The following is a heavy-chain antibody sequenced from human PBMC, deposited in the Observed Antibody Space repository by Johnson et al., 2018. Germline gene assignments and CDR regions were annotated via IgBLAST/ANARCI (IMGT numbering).Heavy chain of an antibody. CDR2: ISGSGSGT. D-gene: IGHD4-17*01. Sequence: VQLQESGGGLVQPGGSLRLSCAASGFTFSSCVMSWVRQAPGKGLEWVSAISGSGSGTYYADSVKGRFINSRDNSKNTLYLQMNSLRAEDTAVYYCAKVPIGDYGDHYYYGLDVWGQGTTVTVSS. V-gene: IGHV3-23*01. CDR1: GFTFSSCV. CDR3: AKVPIGDYGDHYYYGLDV. J-gene: IGHJ6*02.